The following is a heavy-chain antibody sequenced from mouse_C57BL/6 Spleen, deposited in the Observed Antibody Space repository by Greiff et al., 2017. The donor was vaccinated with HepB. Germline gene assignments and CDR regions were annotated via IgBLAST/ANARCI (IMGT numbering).Heavy chain of an antibody. CDR2: IGPGSGST. J-gene: IGHJ2*01. CDR1: GYTFTDYY. V-gene: IGHV1-77*01. CDR3: ARKEYYYGSSSRGYFDY. Sequence: QVQLQQSGAELVKPGASVKISCKASGYTFTDYYINWVKQRPGQGLEWIGKIGPGSGSTYYNEKFKGKATLTADKSSSTAYMQLSSLTSEDSAVYFCARKEYYYGSSSRGYFDYWGQGTTLTVSS. D-gene: IGHD1-1*01.